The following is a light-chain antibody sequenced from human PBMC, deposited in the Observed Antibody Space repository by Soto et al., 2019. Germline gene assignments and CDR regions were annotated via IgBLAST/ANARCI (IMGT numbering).Light chain of an antibody. Sequence: QSALTQPPSASGSPGQSVTISCTGTSSDIGAYNYVSWYQQHPGKAPKLMIHEVSKRPSGVPDRCSGSKSGNTASLTVSGLQAEDEADYYCSSYAGSNDRWVFGGGTKVTVL. CDR1: SSDIGAYNY. CDR3: SSYAGSNDRWV. J-gene: IGLJ3*02. V-gene: IGLV2-8*01. CDR2: EVS.